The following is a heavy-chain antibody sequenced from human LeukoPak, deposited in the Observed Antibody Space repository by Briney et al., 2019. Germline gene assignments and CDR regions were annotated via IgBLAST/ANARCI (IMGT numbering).Heavy chain of an antibody. D-gene: IGHD3-22*01. CDR1: GYTFTDYY. CDR3: ARSRDYYDSSGPYYYYGMDV. Sequence: GASVKVSCKASGYTFTDYYMHWVQQAPGKGLEWMGRVDPEDGETIYAEKFQGRVTITADTSTDTAYMELSSLRSEDTAVYYCARSRDYYDSSGPYYYYGMDVWGQGTTVTVSS. J-gene: IGHJ6*02. V-gene: IGHV1-69-2*01. CDR2: VDPEDGET.